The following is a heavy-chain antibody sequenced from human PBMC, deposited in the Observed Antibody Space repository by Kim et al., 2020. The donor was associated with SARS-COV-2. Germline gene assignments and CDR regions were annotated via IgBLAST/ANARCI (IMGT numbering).Heavy chain of an antibody. CDR3: ARKLVTYYYGMGV. V-gene: IGHV3-48*04. Sequence: GGSLRLSCAASGFTFSSYSMNWVRQAPGKGLEWISYISSSGKTIYADSVQGRFTISRDNAKNSLFLHMHSLRAEDTGVYYCARKLVTYYYGMGVWGQGT. CDR2: ISSSGKTI. D-gene: IGHD3-9*01. J-gene: IGHJ6*02. CDR1: GFTFSSYS.